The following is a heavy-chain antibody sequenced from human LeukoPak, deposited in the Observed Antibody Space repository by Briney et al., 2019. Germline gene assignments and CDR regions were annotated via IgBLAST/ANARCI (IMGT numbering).Heavy chain of an antibody. CDR1: GFTFSSYA. Sequence: QPGGSLRLSCAASGFTFSSYAMHWVRQAPGKGLEWVAVISYDGSNKYYADSVKGRFTISRDNSKNTLYLQMNSLRAEDTALYYCAKVPFGDYGGNSAGFDYWGQGTLVTVSS. CDR3: AKVPFGDYGGNSAGFDY. J-gene: IGHJ4*02. V-gene: IGHV3-30-3*01. CDR2: ISYDGSNK. D-gene: IGHD4-23*01.